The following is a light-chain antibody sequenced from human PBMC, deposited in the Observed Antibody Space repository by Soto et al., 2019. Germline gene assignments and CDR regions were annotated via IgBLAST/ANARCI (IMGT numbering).Light chain of an antibody. CDR2: KAS. J-gene: IGKJ1*01. V-gene: IGKV1-5*03. CDR3: HQYNSYSGT. CDR1: QSISSW. Sequence: DIQMTQSPSTLSASIGDRVTITCRASQSISSWLAWYQQKPGKAPKLLIFKASTLESGVPSRFSGSGSGTEFTLTITSLQPDDFATYYYHQYNSYSGTFGQGTKVEIK.